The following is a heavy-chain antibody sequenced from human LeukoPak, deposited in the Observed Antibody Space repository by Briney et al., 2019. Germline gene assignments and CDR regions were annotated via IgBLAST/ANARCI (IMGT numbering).Heavy chain of an antibody. CDR3: ARVPPDYYDFWSGYYTARPPAYYYYGMDV. V-gene: IGHV1-2*04. CDR1: GYTFTGYY. D-gene: IGHD3-3*01. J-gene: IGHJ6*02. Sequence: GASVKVSCKASGYTFTGYYMHWVRQAPGQGLEWMGWINPNSGGTNYAQKFQGWVTMTRDTSISTAYMELSSLRSEDTAVYYCARVPPDYYDFWSGYYTARPPAYYYYGMDVWGQGTTVTVSS. CDR2: INPNSGGT.